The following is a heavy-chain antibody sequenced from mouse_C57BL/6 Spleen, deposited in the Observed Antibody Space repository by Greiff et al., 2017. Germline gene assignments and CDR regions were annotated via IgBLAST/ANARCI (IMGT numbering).Heavy chain of an antibody. Sequence: QVQLQQSRAELVKPGASVKISCKASGYAFSSYWMNWVKQRPGKGLEWIGQIYPGDGDTNYNGKFKGKATLTADKSSSTAYMQLSSLTSEDSAVYFCARSGLPDWYFDVWGTGTTVTVSS. CDR1: GYAFSSYW. J-gene: IGHJ1*03. CDR2: IYPGDGDT. D-gene: IGHD2-2*01. V-gene: IGHV1-80*01. CDR3: ARSGLPDWYFDV.